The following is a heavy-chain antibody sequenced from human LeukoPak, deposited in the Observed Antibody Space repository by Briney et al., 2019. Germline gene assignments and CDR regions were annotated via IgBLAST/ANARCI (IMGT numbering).Heavy chain of an antibody. Sequence: GESLKISCKGSGYRFTTYWIGWVRQMPGKGLEWMGIIYPGDSDTKYSPSFQGQVTISADRSISTAYLQWRSLKASDTAMYYCAGSALGGGPKHFDYWGQGTLVTVFS. V-gene: IGHV5-51*01. D-gene: IGHD3-16*01. CDR2: IYPGDSDT. CDR1: GYRFTTYW. CDR3: AGSALGGGPKHFDY. J-gene: IGHJ4*02.